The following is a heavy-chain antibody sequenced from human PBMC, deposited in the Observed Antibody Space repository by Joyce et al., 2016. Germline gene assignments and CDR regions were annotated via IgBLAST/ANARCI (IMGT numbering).Heavy chain of an antibody. V-gene: IGHV3-7*01. CDR2: INQDGSEK. J-gene: IGHJ6*02. CDR1: GFMFSSYW. Sequence: EVQLVESGGRLVQPGGSLRLSCAASGFMFSSYWRIWVRQGPGKGLEWVANINQDGSEKNYLDSVKGRFTISRDNAKKSLYLQMNSLRAEDTAVYYCAREARMQLTYYYFGLDVWGQGTTVVVSS. CDR3: AREARMQLTYYYFGLDV. D-gene: IGHD5-18*01.